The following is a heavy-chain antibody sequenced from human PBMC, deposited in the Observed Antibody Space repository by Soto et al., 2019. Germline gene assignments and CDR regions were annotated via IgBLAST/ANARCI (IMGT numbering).Heavy chain of an antibody. CDR2: IIPIFGTA. CDR3: XXXXXXXXXXXXXXXXXYYGMDV. V-gene: IGHV1-69*01. J-gene: IGHJ6*02. CDR1: GGTFSSYA. Sequence: QVQLVQSGAEVKKPGSSVKVSCKASGGTFSSYAISWVRQAPGQGLEWMGGIIPIFGTANYAQKFQGRVTITADESTXXAXXXXXXXXXXXXXXXXXXXXXXXXXXXXXXXXXXYYGMDVWGQGTTVTVSS.